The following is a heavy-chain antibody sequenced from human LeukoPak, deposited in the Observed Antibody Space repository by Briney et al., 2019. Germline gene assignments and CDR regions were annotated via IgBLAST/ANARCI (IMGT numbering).Heavy chain of an antibody. Sequence: SETLSLTCIVSGGSISSISYYWGWIRQPPGKGLEWIGSMYHNGSTYYNPSLKSRVTISVDTSKNQFSLKLSSVTAADTAVYYCARVLYNSGTYYMDVWGKGTTVTISS. D-gene: IGHD3-10*01. CDR3: ARVLYNSGTYYMDV. CDR2: MYHNGST. J-gene: IGHJ6*03. CDR1: GGSISSISYY. V-gene: IGHV4-39*07.